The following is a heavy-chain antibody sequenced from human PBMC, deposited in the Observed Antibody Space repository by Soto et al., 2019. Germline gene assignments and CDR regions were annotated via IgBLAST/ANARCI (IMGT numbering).Heavy chain of an antibody. CDR2: IYHSGST. CDR1: GGSISSGGYS. CDR3: AGRRDYGDYPFDY. Sequence: SETLSLTCAVSGGSISSGGYSWSWIRQPPGKGLEWIGYIYHSGSTYYNPSLKSRVTISVDRSKNQFCLKRSSVTAAATAVYYCAGRRDYGDYPFDYWGPGTLVTVSS. V-gene: IGHV4-30-2*01. J-gene: IGHJ4*02. D-gene: IGHD4-17*01.